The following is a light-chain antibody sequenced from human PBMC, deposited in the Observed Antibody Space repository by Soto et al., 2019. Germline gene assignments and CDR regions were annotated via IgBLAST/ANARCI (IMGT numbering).Light chain of an antibody. Sequence: ALQLTQSPSSLSASVGDRVTITCRASQGISSDLTWYQQKPGKAPKLLIYGASSLESGVPSRFSGSGSGTDFTLTISSLQPEDFATYFCQQFYSYPVTFGQGTRLEI. CDR2: GAS. J-gene: IGKJ5*01. CDR3: QQFYSYPVT. CDR1: QGISSD. V-gene: IGKV1-13*02.